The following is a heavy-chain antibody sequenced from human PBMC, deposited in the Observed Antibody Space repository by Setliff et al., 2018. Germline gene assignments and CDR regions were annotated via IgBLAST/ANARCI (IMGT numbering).Heavy chain of an antibody. CDR2: ISPYTGNT. D-gene: IGHD2-2*01. CDR3: ERLVRYCSTTGCQRTSGDDF. V-gene: IGHV1-18*01. CDR1: GYTFTDYG. J-gene: IGHJ4*02. Sequence: ASVKVSCKASGYTFTDYGISWARQAPGQGLEWMGWISPYTGNTFYAPQFQGRVIMTTDTSARTAYMDLRSLRSDDTAVYYCERLVRYCSTTGCQRTSGDDFWGLGTLVTVSS.